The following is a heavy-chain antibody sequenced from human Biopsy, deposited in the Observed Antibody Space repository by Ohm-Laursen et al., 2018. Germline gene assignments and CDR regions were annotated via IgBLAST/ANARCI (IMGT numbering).Heavy chain of an antibody. J-gene: IGHJ6*02. Sequence: SLRLSCAASGFTFSDYAMNWVRQAPGKRLEWVASFVGSGGGGSTYHADSVKGRFTVSRDNSKKTLYLQMDSLRADDTAVYYCARNLRLAITMNSGETTHSFHFGMDVWGQGTSVTVSS. CDR3: ARNLRLAITMNSGETTHSFHFGMDV. D-gene: IGHD3/OR15-3a*01. CDR2: FVGSGGGGST. V-gene: IGHV3-23*01. CDR1: GFTFSDYA.